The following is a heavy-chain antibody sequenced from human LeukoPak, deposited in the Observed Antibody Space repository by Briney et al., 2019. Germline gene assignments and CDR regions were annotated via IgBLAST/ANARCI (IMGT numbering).Heavy chain of an antibody. V-gene: IGHV4-31*03. D-gene: IGHD3-22*01. CDR3: ARVSSYDDSSGPRRGPFDY. J-gene: IGHJ4*02. CDR2: IYYSGST. Sequence: SETLSLTCTVSGGSLSSGGYYCSWIRQHPGEGLEWIGYIYYSGSTYYHPSLKSRVTISVDTSKNQFSLKLSSVTAADKAVYYCARVSSYDDSSGPRRGPFDYWGQGTLVTVSS. CDR1: GGSLSSGGYY.